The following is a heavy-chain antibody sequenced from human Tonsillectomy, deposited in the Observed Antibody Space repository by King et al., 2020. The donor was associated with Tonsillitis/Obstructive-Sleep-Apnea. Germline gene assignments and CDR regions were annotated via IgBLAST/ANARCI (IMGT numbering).Heavy chain of an antibody. CDR1: GFTFNSYW. Sequence: VQLVESGGGLVQPGGSLRLSCAASGFTFNSYWMSWVRQAPGKGLEWVANIKEDGSEKYYVDSVKGRFTISRDNAKNSQYLQMNSLRAEDTAVYYCALDLTPIYDSSRYYNAFDIGGQGTVVTVSS. V-gene: IGHV3-7*01. CDR3: ALDLTPIYDSSRYYNAFDI. CDR2: IKEDGSEK. D-gene: IGHD3-22*01. J-gene: IGHJ3*02.